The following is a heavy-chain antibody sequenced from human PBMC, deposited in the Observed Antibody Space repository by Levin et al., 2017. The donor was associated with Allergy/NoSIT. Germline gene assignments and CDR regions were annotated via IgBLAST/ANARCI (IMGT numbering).Heavy chain of an antibody. V-gene: IGHV3-53*01. J-gene: IGHJ6*03. Sequence: GESLKISCAASGFTVSSNYMSWVRQAPGKGLEWVSVIYSGGSTYYADSVKGRFTISRDNSKNTLYLQMNSLRAEDTAVYYCAREAPDRIYGDYASGDYYYYYMDVWGKGTTVTVSS. CDR3: AREAPDRIYGDYASGDYYYYYMDV. D-gene: IGHD4-17*01. CDR2: IYSGGST. CDR1: GFTVSSNY.